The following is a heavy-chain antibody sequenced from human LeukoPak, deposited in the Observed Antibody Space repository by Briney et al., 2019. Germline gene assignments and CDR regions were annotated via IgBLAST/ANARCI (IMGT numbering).Heavy chain of an antibody. Sequence: GGSLRLSCAASGFTFSSYGMHWVRQAPGKGLEWVAFIRYDGSNKYYADSVKGRFTISRDNSKNTLYLQMNSLRAEDMALYYCAKDQFPDSSSSGGFDYWGQGTLVTVSS. V-gene: IGHV3-30*02. D-gene: IGHD6-6*01. CDR2: IRYDGSNK. CDR3: AKDQFPDSSSSGGFDY. J-gene: IGHJ4*02. CDR1: GFTFSSYG.